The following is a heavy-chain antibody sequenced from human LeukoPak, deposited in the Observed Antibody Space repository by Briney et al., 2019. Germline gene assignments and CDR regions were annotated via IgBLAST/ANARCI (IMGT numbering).Heavy chain of an antibody. CDR1: GFTFSSYE. Sequence: GGSLRLSCAASGFTFSSYEMNWVRQAPGKGLEWVSYISSSGSTIYYADSVKGRFTISRDNAKNLLFLQMNSLRPEDMALYYCAKDIGSGFNHYYYLDVWGKGTTVTVSS. CDR3: AKDIGSGFNHYYYLDV. J-gene: IGHJ6*03. CDR2: ISSSGSTI. D-gene: IGHD3-3*01. V-gene: IGHV3-48*03.